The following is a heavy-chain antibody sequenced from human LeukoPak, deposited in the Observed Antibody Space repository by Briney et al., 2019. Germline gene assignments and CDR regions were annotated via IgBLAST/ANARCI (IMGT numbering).Heavy chain of an antibody. D-gene: IGHD3-9*01. Sequence: GASVKVSCKASGYTFTSYAMHWVRQAPGQRLEWMGWINAGNGNTKYSQKFQGRVTITRDTSASTAYMELSSLRSEDTAVYYCARDSLLLRYFDWLPPSNFDYWGQGTLVTVSS. J-gene: IGHJ4*02. V-gene: IGHV1-3*01. CDR3: ARDSLLLRYFDWLPPSNFDY. CDR1: GYTFTSYA. CDR2: INAGNGNT.